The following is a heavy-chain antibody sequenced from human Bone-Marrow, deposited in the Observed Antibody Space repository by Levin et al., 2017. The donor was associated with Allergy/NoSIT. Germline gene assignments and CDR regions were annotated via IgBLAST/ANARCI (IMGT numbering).Heavy chain of an antibody. CDR1: GDSISGYY. D-gene: IGHD3-16*01. CDR3: ARARFYTLGAFDY. V-gene: IGHV4-59*01. Sequence: SETLSLTCTVSGDSISGYYWSWIRQPPGRGLEWIGYIFHSGNTYYNPSLGSQVIISVDTSKNQISLKVSSVTAADTAVYYCARARFYTLGAFDYWGQGTLVTVSS. CDR2: IFHSGNT. J-gene: IGHJ4*02.